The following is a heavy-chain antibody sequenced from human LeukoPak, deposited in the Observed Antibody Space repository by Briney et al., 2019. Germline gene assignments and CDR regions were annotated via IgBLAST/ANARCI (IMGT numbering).Heavy chain of an antibody. CDR2: IRDSGEA. CDR1: GFRVSDYY. D-gene: IGHD3/OR15-3a*01. CDR3: ARDRAALQDWVEFDP. V-gene: IGHV3-66*03. J-gene: IGHJ5*02. Sequence: PGGSLRLSCAVSGFRVSDYYMSWVRQAPGKGLDWVGLIRDSGEAFYADFVRGRFAISRDESENTLYLQMNSLRVEDTAVYFCARDRAALQDWVEFDPWGQGTPFIVSS.